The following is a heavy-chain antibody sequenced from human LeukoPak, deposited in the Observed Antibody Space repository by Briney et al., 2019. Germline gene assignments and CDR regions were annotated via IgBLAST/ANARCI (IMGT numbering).Heavy chain of an antibody. CDR1: GYTFIAYY. D-gene: IGHD3-22*01. V-gene: IGHV1-2*06. CDR2: INPNSGGT. J-gene: IGHJ5*02. CDR3: ARRLSDRRANWFDP. Sequence: ASVKVSCKASGYTFIAYYMHWVRQAPGQGLEWMGRINPNSGGTNYAQKFQGRVTMTRDTSISTAYMELSRLRSDDTAVYYCARRLSDRRANWFDPWGQGTLVTVSS.